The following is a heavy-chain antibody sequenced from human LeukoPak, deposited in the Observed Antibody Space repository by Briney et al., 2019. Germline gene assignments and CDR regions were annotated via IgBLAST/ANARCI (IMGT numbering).Heavy chain of an antibody. CDR3: ATYDFWSGRYYFDY. CDR1: GFTFTSSA. J-gene: IGHJ4*02. V-gene: IGHV1-58*01. D-gene: IGHD3-3*01. Sequence: ASVKVSCKASGFTFTSSAVQWVRQARGQRLEWIGWIVVGSGNTNYAQKFQERVTITRDMSTSTAYMELSSLRSEDTAVYYCATYDFWSGRYYFDYWGQGTLVTVSS. CDR2: IVVGSGNT.